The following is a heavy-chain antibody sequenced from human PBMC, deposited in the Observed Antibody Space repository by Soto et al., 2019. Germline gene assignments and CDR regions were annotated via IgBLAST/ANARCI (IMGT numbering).Heavy chain of an antibody. D-gene: IGHD6-19*01. V-gene: IGHV6-1*01. CDR3: ARDRLAVAGTVAFDI. Sequence: SQTLSLTCAIPGDSVLSTSALWNLSSSPPRRGLEWLGRTYYRSKWYNDYAVSVKSRITINPDTSKNQFSLQLNSVTPEDTAVYYCARDRLAVAGTVAFDIWGQGTMVTVS. CDR2: TYYRSKWYN. J-gene: IGHJ3*02. CDR1: GDSVLSTSAL.